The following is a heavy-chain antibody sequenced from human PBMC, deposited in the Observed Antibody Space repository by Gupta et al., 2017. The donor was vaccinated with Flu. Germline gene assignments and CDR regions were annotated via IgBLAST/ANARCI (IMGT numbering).Heavy chain of an antibody. V-gene: IGHV3-23*01. D-gene: IGHD1-1*01. CDR1: GFIFNNFA. CDR2: IDTTSGRT. CDR3: LKVAGWNAQGYYFDY. Sequence: EVQLLESGGGLVQPGGSLRLSWAASGFIFNNFAMGWVRQAPGKGLDWVAVIDTTSGRTDYADSAKGRFTISRDNSKNTLYLQLNSLRVEDTALYYCLKVAGWNAQGYYFDYWGQGTLVTVSS. J-gene: IGHJ4*02.